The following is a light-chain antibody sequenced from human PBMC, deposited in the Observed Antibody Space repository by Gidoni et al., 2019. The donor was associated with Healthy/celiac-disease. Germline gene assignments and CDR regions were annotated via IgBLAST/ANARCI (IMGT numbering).Light chain of an antibody. V-gene: IGKV1-13*02. CDR2: DAS. Sequence: AIQLTPSPSSLSASVGDRVTITCRASQGISSALAWYQQKPGKAPKLLIYDASSLESGVPSRFSGSGSGTDVTLTSSSRQPEDFATYYCQQFNSYPSTFGQGTRLEIK. CDR3: QQFNSYPST. J-gene: IGKJ5*01. CDR1: QGISSA.